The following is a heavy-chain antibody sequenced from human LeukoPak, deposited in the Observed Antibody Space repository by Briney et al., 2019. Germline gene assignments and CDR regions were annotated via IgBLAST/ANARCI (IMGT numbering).Heavy chain of an antibody. J-gene: IGHJ4*02. D-gene: IGHD2-2*01. CDR3: AKDPSDIVVVPAAIDY. CDR2: MNPNSGNT. V-gene: IGHV1-8*01. CDR1: GYTFTSYD. Sequence: ASVKVSCKASGYTFTSYDINWVRQATGQGLEWMGWMNPNSGNTGYAQKFQGRVTMTRNTSISTAYMELSSPRAEDTAVYYCAKDPSDIVVVPAAIDYWGQGTLVTVSS.